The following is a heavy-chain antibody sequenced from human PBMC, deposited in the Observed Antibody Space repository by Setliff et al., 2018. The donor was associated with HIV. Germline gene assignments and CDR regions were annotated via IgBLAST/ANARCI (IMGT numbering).Heavy chain of an antibody. CDR2: REK. D-gene: IGHD3-3*01. CDR3: ATFADGPDS. CDR1: GFIFSNYW. Sequence: PGGSLRLSCAASGFIFSNYWMHWVRQTPGEGQGLRREKYYVGSVKGRFTISRDNAKRSLYPQMNRLKTDDTAFYYCATFADGPDSWGQGTLVTVSS. V-gene: IGHV3-7*01. J-gene: IGHJ4*02.